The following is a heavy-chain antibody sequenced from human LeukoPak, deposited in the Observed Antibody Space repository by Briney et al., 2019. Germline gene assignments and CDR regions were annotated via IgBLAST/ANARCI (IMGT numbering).Heavy chain of an antibody. CDR3: ARTTEGYCSSASCFGFFYSYYMDV. Sequence: SSEALSLTCTVSGGSISSYYWSWIRQPPGKGLEWIGYIYYSGSTNYNPSLKSRVTISVDTSKNQFSLKLSSVIAADTAVYYCARTTEGYCSSASCFGFFYSYYMDVWGKGTTVTISS. CDR1: GGSISSYY. D-gene: IGHD2-2*01. J-gene: IGHJ6*03. CDR2: IYYSGST. V-gene: IGHV4-59*01.